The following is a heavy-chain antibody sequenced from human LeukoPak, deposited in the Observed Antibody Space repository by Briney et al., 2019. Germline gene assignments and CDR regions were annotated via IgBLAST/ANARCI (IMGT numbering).Heavy chain of an antibody. CDR1: GGSINSYY. Sequence: SETLSLTCTVSGGSINSYYWSWIRQPPGKGLEWIGYIYYSGSTYYNPSLKSRVTISVDTPKNLSSLKLSSVTAADTAVYYCARVQRPLDGADYWGQGTLVTVSS. V-gene: IGHV4-59*01. J-gene: IGHJ4*02. CDR2: IYYSGST. D-gene: IGHD1-1*01. CDR3: ARVQRPLDGADY.